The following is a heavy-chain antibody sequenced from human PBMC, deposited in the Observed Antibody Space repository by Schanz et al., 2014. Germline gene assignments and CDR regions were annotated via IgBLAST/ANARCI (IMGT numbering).Heavy chain of an antibody. CDR1: GFIFTNYG. CDR2: IRYDGSNK. CDR3: AKEKGDCSSTSCSYYFDY. Sequence: QVYLVESGGGVVQPGGSLRLSCAASGFIFTNYGLHWVRQAPGKGLEWVAFIRYDGSNKYYAESVRGRFTISRDNSKNTLYLQMNSLRAEDTAVYYCAKEKGDCSSTSCSYYFDYWGQGTLVTVSS. D-gene: IGHD2-2*01. V-gene: IGHV3-30*02. J-gene: IGHJ4*02.